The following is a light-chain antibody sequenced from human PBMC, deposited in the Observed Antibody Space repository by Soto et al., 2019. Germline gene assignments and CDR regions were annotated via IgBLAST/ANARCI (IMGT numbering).Light chain of an antibody. CDR1: QSVSSN. Sequence: EIVMTQSPATLSVSPGERATLSCRASQSVSSNLAWYQQKPGQAPRLLIYGASTRATGIPARFSGRGSGTEFTHTISSLQSEDVAVYYCQQDNNLPLTFGGGTKVEIK. J-gene: IGKJ4*01. CDR3: QQDNNLPLT. CDR2: GAS. V-gene: IGKV3-15*01.